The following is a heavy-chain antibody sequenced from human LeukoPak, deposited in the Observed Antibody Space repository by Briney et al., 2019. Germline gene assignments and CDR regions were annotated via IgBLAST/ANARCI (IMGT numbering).Heavy chain of an antibody. Sequence: GGSLRLSCAASGFTFSSYAMHWVRQAPGKGLEWVAVISYDGSNKYYADSVKGRFTISRDNSKNTLHLQMNSLRAEDTAVYYCASNPGYSSSWEEYYFDYWGQGTLVTVSS. V-gene: IGHV3-30-3*01. CDR1: GFTFSSYA. CDR3: ASNPGYSSSWEEYYFDY. J-gene: IGHJ4*02. CDR2: ISYDGSNK. D-gene: IGHD6-13*01.